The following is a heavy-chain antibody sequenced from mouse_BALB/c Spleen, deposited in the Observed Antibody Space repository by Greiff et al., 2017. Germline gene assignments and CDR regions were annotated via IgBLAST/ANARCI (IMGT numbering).Heavy chain of an antibody. CDR2: IYPGDGDT. CDR1: GYAFSSYW. V-gene: IGHV1-80*01. D-gene: IGHD4-1*01. CDR3: ARPLGYYAMDY. J-gene: IGHJ4*01. Sequence: VQLQQSGAELVRPGSSVKISCKASGYAFSSYWMNWVKQRPGQGLEWIGQIYPGDGDTNYNGKFKGKATLTADKSSSTAYMQLSSLTSEDSAVCFCARPLGYYAMDYWGQGTSVTVSS.